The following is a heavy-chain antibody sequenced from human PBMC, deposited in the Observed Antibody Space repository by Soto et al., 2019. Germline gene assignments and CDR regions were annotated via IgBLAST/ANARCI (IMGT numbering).Heavy chain of an antibody. V-gene: IGHV3-23*01. CDR3: ATDEAWYSSSSVPYGMDV. J-gene: IGHJ6*02. D-gene: IGHD6-6*01. CDR2: ISGSGGST. CDR1: GFTFSSYA. Sequence: VQLLESGGGLVQPGGSLRLSCAASGFTFSSYAMSWVRQAPGKGLEWVSAISGSGGSTYYADSVKGRFTISRDNSKNTLYLQMNSLRVEDTAVYYGATDEAWYSSSSVPYGMDVWGQGTTVTVSS.